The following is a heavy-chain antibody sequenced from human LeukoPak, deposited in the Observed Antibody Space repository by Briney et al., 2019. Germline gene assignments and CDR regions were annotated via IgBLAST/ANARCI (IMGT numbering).Heavy chain of an antibody. CDR3: AKGGFGELLISSGFDY. CDR1: GFTFDDYA. J-gene: IGHJ4*02. Sequence: GGSLRLSCAASGFTFDDYAMHWVRQAPGKGLEWVSGISWNSGSIGYADSVKGRFTISRDNAKNSLYLQMNSLRAEDTALYYCAKGGFGELLISSGFDYWGQGTLVTVSS. V-gene: IGHV3-9*01. D-gene: IGHD3-10*01. CDR2: ISWNSGSI.